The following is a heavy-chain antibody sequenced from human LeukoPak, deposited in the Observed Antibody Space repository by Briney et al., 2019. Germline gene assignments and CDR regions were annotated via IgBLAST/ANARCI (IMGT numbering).Heavy chain of an antibody. CDR1: GGSISSYY. J-gene: IGHJ5*02. CDR3: ARRVSTMVRGLRNWSDP. Sequence: PSGTLSLTCTVSGGSISSYYWSWIRQPPGKGLEWIGYIYYSGSTNYNPSLKSRVTISVDTSKNQFSLKLSSVTAADTAVYYCARRVSTMVRGLRNWSDPWGQGTLVTVSS. CDR2: IYYSGST. D-gene: IGHD3-10*01. V-gene: IGHV4-59*08.